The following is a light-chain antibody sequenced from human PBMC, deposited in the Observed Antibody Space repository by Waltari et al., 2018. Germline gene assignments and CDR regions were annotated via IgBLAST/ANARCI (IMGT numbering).Light chain of an antibody. CDR3: QQYYSSPFT. CDR1: QSVLYSSNSKNC. V-gene: IGKV4-1*01. J-gene: IGKJ3*01. Sequence: DIVMTQSPDSLAVSLGGKATINCKSSQSVLYSSNSKNCLAWYQKKPGQPPQLLVYWASTRRSGVPDRFSGSWSATYFTLTISSLQAEDVAVYYCQQYYSSPFTFGPGTKVDIK. CDR2: WAS.